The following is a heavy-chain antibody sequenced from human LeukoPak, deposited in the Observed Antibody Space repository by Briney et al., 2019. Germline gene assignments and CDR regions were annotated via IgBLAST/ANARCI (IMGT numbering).Heavy chain of an antibody. CDR2: ISGSGGST. CDR1: GFTFSSYS. V-gene: IGHV3-23*01. Sequence: PGGSLRLSCAASGFTFSSYSMSWVRQAPGKGLEWVSAISGSGGSTYYADSVKGRFTISRDKSKNTPHLQMNSRRAEDTAVYYCAREPAYCGGDRDSDYWGQGTLVTVSS. J-gene: IGHJ4*02. D-gene: IGHD2-21*02. CDR3: AREPAYCGGDRDSDY.